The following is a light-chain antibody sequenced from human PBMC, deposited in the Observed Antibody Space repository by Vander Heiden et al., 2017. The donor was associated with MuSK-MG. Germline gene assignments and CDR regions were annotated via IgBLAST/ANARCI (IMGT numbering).Light chain of an antibody. J-gene: IGKJ1*01. Sequence: DIHLTQSPSPPSASVGDRVTITCRASQSISGWLAWYQQKPGTAPKLLIYKASMLENGVPSRFSGSGSGTEFTLTISSRQPDDFATYYCQQDSSSWTFGQGTKVDVK. CDR3: QQDSSSWT. V-gene: IGKV1-5*03. CDR2: KAS. CDR1: QSISGW.